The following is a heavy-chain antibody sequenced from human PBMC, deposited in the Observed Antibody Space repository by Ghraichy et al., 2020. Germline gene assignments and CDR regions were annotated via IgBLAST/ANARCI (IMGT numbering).Heavy chain of an antibody. CDR2: INQSGNT. CDR1: GGSFSGYY. J-gene: IGHJ6*02. CDR3: ARATVRDGMDV. D-gene: IGHD4-17*01. Sequence: SETLSLTCAVYGGSFSGYYWTWIRQPPGKGLEWIGEINQSGNTNYNPSLKSRVTISVHTSTNQFSLRLSSVTAADTAVYYCARATVRDGMDVWGQGTTVTVSS. V-gene: IGHV4-34*01.